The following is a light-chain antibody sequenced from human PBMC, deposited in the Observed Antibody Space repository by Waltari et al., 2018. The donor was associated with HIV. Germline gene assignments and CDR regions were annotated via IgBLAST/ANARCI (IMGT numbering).Light chain of an antibody. CDR3: QSCYNTYRV. J-gene: IGLJ3*02. CDR1: SGNIARDY. CDR2: DDN. Sequence: NFMLTQPQPVSDSPGNPVTISCTRSSGNIARDYVPWYQHRPGPAPSLVIYDDNQPPSGVPGRFSGSIDTSSTSASLTISGLEPEDEAFYYCQSCYNTYRVFGGGTKLTVL. V-gene: IGLV6-57*03.